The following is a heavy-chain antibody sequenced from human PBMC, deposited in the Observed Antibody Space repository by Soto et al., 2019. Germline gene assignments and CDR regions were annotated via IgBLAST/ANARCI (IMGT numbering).Heavy chain of an antibody. CDR1: GFTFGGYW. J-gene: IGHJ4*02. D-gene: IGHD5-18*01. CDR2: INQDGSET. V-gene: IGHV3-7*05. Sequence: EVQLVESGGGLVQPGGSLRLSCAASGFTFGGYWMSWVRQAPGKGLEWVANINQDGSETYYVDSVKGRFTISRDNAKNSLYLQMNSLRAEDTAVYYCARVDKYSGDYWGQGTLVTVSS. CDR3: ARVDKYSGDY.